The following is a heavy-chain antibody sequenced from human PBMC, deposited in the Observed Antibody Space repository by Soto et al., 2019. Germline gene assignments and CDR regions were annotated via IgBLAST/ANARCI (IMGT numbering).Heavy chain of an antibody. CDR1: WFTFSDYY. CDR2: IVSSSSYT. V-gene: IGHV3-11*06. D-gene: IGHD6-13*01. Sequence: VGSLRLSCAASWFTFSDYYMSWIRQAPGKGLEWVSYIVSSSSYTNYADSVKGRFTISRDNAKNSLYLEMNSLRAEDTAVYYCARLRASTWYMGGYLDYWGLGTLVTVSS. J-gene: IGHJ4*02. CDR3: ARLRASTWYMGGYLDY.